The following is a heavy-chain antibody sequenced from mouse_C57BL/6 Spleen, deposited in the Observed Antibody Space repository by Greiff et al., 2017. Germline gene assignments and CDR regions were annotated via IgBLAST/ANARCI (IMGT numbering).Heavy chain of an antibody. Sequence: VQLKESGAELVRPGASVKLSCTASGFNIKDDYMHWVKQRPEQGLEWIGWIDPENGDTAYASKFQGKATITADTSSNTAYLQLSSLTSEDTALYYCIPPITTVVARGLGNAMDYWGQGTSVTVSS. V-gene: IGHV14-4*01. D-gene: IGHD1-1*01. CDR1: GFNIKDDY. J-gene: IGHJ4*01. CDR3: IPPITTVVARGLGNAMDY. CDR2: IDPENGDT.